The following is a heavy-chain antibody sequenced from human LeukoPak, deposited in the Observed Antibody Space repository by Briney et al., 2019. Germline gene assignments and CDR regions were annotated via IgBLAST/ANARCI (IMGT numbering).Heavy chain of an antibody. J-gene: IGHJ5*02. Sequence: GGSLRLSCAASGVISSGYWMHWVRQAPGKGLVWVSRINTEGGSTSNAYADFVKGRFTVSRDNRKNTLYLQMNSLRVEDTAIYYCAYAFSRGPTLGSWGRGTLVTVSS. V-gene: IGHV3-74*01. D-gene: IGHD3-22*01. CDR1: GVISSGYW. CDR2: INTEGGST. CDR3: AYAFSRGPTLGS.